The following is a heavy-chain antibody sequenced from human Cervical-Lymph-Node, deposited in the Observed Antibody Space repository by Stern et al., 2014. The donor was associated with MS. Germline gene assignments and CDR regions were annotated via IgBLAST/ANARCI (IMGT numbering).Heavy chain of an antibody. J-gene: IGHJ4*02. V-gene: IGHV1-18*01. CDR1: GYTFTSSA. D-gene: IGHD7-27*01. Sequence: QVQLVQSGAEVTKPGASVKVSCKASGYTFTSSAINWVRQAPGQGLEWMGWISPYTGNTDYAQKLQGRGTMTTDTSTSTAYMELRSLRSDDTAVYYCARAGHWGSYFDYWGQGTLVTVSS. CDR2: ISPYTGNT. CDR3: ARAGHWGSYFDY.